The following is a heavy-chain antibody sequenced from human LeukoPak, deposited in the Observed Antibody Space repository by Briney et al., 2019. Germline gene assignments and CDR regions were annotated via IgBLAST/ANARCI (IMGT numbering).Heavy chain of an antibody. CDR3: ARGPITMVRGVTSRAPPNYYYGMDV. V-gene: IGHV4-34*01. CDR2: INHSGST. D-gene: IGHD3-10*01. Sequence: SETLSLTCAVYGGSFSGYYWSWIRQPPGKGLEWIGEINHSGSTNYNPSLKSRVTISVDTSKNQLSLKLSSVTAADTAVYYCARGPITMVRGVTSRAPPNYYYGMDVWGQGTTVTVSS. CDR1: GGSFSGYY. J-gene: IGHJ6*02.